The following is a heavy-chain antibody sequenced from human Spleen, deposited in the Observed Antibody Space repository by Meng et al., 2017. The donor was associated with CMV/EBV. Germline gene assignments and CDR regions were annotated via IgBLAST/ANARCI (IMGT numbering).Heavy chain of an antibody. D-gene: IGHD5-12*01. CDR1: GDSITTTSYY. Sequence: SETLSLTCSVSGDSITTTSYYWTWIRQPPGKGLEWVGSLFYRGGAYYSPFLKSRVAISIDTSKRQFSLKLSSVTAADTAVYYCASQTEYSAYELFFDYWGQGTLVTVSS. CDR2: LFYRGGA. J-gene: IGHJ4*02. CDR3: ASQTEYSAYELFFDY. V-gene: IGHV4-39*07.